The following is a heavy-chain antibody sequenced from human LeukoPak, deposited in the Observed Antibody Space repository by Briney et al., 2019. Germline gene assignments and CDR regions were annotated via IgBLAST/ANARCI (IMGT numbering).Heavy chain of an antibody. Sequence: LSGGSLRLSCAASGFTFSSYWMHWVRQAPGKGLVWVSLINSVGSDTRYADSVKGRFTISRDNAKNTLYLQMNSLRVEDTAVYYGARSLEATTAYWGQGTLVTVSS. D-gene: IGHD1-26*01. CDR1: GFTFSSYW. CDR3: ARSLEATTAY. V-gene: IGHV3-74*01. J-gene: IGHJ4*02. CDR2: INSVGSDT.